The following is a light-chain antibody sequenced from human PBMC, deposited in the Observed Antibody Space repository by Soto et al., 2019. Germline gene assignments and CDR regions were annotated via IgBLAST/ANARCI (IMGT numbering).Light chain of an antibody. CDR2: GAS. CDR3: QQYGSSPWT. J-gene: IGKJ1*01. CDR1: QSVSSSY. V-gene: IGKV3-20*01. Sequence: EIVLTQSPGTLSLSPGERATLSCRASQSVSSSYLAWYQQKPGQAPRPLIYGASSRAIGIPERFSGSGSGTDFTLTISRLEPEDFAVYYCQQYGSSPWTFGQGTKV.